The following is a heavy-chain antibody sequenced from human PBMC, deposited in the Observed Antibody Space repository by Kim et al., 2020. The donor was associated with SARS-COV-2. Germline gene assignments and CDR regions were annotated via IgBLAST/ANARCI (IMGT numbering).Heavy chain of an antibody. D-gene: IGHD3-16*01. J-gene: IGHJ4*02. CDR3: ARLRQYEKDY. V-gene: IGHV1-3*01. CDR2: NT. Sequence: NTKYSQKFQGRVTITRDTSASTAYMELSSLRSEDTAVYYCARLRQYEKDYWGQGTLVTVSS.